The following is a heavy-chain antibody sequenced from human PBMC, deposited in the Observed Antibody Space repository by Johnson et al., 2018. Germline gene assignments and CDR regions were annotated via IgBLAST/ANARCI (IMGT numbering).Heavy chain of an antibody. CDR3: ARAGVGGNEYYYYYGLDV. CDR1: GFTVSSNY. J-gene: IGHJ6*02. D-gene: IGHD1-26*01. CDR2: IYRGGST. V-gene: IGHV3-53*02. Sequence: VQLVETGGGLVQPGGSLRLSCAASGFTVSSNYMSWVRQAPGKGLEWVSVIYRGGSTYFADSVKGRFSISRENYKNTLYLQMKRLRADDTAVSYCARAGVGGNEYYYYYGLDVWGQGTTVTVSS.